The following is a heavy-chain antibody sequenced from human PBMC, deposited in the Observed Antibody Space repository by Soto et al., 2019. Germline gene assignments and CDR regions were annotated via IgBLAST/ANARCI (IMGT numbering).Heavy chain of an antibody. Sequence: QVQLQESGPGLVKPSQTLSLTCTVSGGSISSGGYYWSWIRQHPGKGLEWIGYIYYSGSTYYNPSLQSRVTISVDTSKNQFSLKLSSVTAADTAVYYCAMGGLAVAGQFDLWGRGTLVTVSS. CDR3: AMGGLAVAGQFDL. CDR2: IYYSGST. J-gene: IGHJ2*01. CDR1: GGSISSGGYY. D-gene: IGHD6-19*01. V-gene: IGHV4-31*03.